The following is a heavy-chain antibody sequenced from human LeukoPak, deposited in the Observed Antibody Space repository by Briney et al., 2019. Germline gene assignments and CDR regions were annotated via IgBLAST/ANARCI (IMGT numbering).Heavy chain of an antibody. CDR2: VRYDGSNE. Sequence: PGGSLRLSCGASGFTFNSYGMHWVRQAPGKGLEWVAFVRYDGSNEKYADFVKGRFTISRDNSKNTLYLQMNSLRAEDTAVYCCARDLQWLVGLDYWGQGTLVTVSS. J-gene: IGHJ4*02. V-gene: IGHV3-30*02. CDR1: GFTFNSYG. CDR3: ARDLQWLVGLDY. D-gene: IGHD6-19*01.